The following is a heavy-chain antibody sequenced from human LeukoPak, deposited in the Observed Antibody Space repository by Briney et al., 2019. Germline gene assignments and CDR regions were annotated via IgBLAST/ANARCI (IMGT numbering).Heavy chain of an antibody. D-gene: IGHD6-13*01. CDR3: ARLRIAAAGFDY. CDR1: GGSISSSSYY. Sequence: SETLSLTCTVSGGSISSSSYYWGWIRQPPGKGLEWIGSIYYSGSTYYNPPLKSRVTISVDTSKNQFSLKLSSVTAADTAVYYCARLRIAAAGFDYWGQGTLVTVSS. CDR2: IYYSGST. J-gene: IGHJ4*02. V-gene: IGHV4-39*01.